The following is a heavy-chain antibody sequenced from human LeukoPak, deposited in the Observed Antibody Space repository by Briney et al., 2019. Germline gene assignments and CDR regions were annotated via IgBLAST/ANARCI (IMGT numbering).Heavy chain of an antibody. D-gene: IGHD6-13*01. CDR1: GYTLTELS. CDR2: IIPIFGTA. CDR3: ARGRSSSWHNWFDP. V-gene: IGHV1-69*13. J-gene: IGHJ5*02. Sequence: SVKVSCKVSGYTLTELSMHWVRQAPGQGLEWMGGIIPIFGTANYAQKFQGRVTITADESTSTAYMELSSLRSEDTAVYYCARGRSSSWHNWFDPWGQGTLVTVSS.